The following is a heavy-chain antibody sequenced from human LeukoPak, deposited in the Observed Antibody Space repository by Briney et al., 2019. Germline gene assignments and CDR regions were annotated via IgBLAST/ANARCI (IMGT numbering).Heavy chain of an antibody. J-gene: IGHJ4*02. Sequence: SGPALVKPTQTLTLTCTFSGFSLNTSGMCVSWIRQPPGKALEWLARIDWDDDKYYSTSLKTRLTISKDTSKNQVILTMTNMDPVDTATYYCARIRTPYGSGSYYNFDWGQGTLVTVSS. V-gene: IGHV2-70*11. D-gene: IGHD3-10*01. CDR1: GFSLNTSGMC. CDR2: IDWDDDK. CDR3: ARIRTPYGSGSYYNFD.